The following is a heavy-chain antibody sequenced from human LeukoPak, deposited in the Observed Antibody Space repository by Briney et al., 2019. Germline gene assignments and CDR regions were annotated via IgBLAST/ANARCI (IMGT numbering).Heavy chain of an antibody. CDR1: GYTFVSHG. J-gene: IGHJ4*02. V-gene: IGHV1-18*01. CDR2: ISAYNGNT. Sequence: VASVKVSCKAAGYTFVSHGISWVRQAPGQGLEWMGWISAYNGNTNYAQKLQGRVTMTTDTSTSTAYMELRSLRSDDTAVYYCARALEWLPGDYWGQGTLVTVSS. CDR3: ARALEWLPGDY. D-gene: IGHD3-3*01.